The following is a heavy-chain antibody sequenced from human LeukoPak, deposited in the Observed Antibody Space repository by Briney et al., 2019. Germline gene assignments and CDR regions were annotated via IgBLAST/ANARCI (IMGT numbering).Heavy chain of an antibody. CDR3: ASQAFGSGYFNWFDP. V-gene: IGHV4-59*12. CDR2: IYYSGST. J-gene: IGHJ5*02. Sequence: SETLSLTCTVSGGSISSYYWSWIRQPPGKGLEWIGYIYYSGSTNYNPSLKSRVTISVDTSKNQFSLKLSSVTAADTAVYYCASQAFGSGYFNWFDPWGQGTLVTVSS. D-gene: IGHD3-3*01. CDR1: GGSISSYY.